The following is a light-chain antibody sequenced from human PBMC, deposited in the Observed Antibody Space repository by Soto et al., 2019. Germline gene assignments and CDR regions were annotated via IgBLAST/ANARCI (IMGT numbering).Light chain of an antibody. CDR3: QQYGRSPPT. V-gene: IGKV3-20*01. J-gene: IGKJ1*01. CDR2: GAS. Sequence: EIVLTQSPGTLSLSPGERATLSCRASQSVSSNYLAWYQQKPGQAPRLLIYGASSRATGFPDRFSGRGSGTSFTLTISRLEPEDFAVYYCQQYGRSPPTFGQGTKVEIK. CDR1: QSVSSNY.